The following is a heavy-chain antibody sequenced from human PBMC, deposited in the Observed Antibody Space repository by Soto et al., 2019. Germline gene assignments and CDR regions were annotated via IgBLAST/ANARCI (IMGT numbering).Heavy chain of an antibody. V-gene: IGHV3-33*01. CDR2: IWYDGSNK. D-gene: IGHD2-2*01. CDR1: GFTFSSYG. CDR3: ARVSEIVPAAGDAFDI. J-gene: IGHJ3*02. Sequence: QVQLVESGGGVVQPGRSLRLSCAASGFTFSSYGMHWVRQAPGKGLEWVAVIWYDGSNKYYADSVKGRFTISRDNSKNTLYLQMNSLRAEDTAVYYCARVSEIVPAAGDAFDIWGQGIMVTVSS.